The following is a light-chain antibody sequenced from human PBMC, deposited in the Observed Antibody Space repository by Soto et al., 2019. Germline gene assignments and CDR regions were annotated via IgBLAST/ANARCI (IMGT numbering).Light chain of an antibody. J-gene: IGKJ3*01. V-gene: IGKV1-27*01. CDR2: AAS. Sequence: DIQMTQSPTSLSASVGDRVTITCRASQGIRNYVAWYQQIPGKAPKLLIYAASTLQSGVPSRFSGSGSGTDFTLTTNRLQTEDVATYSCQKYSSVPVFGPGTKVEIK. CDR3: QKYSSVPV. CDR1: QGIRNY.